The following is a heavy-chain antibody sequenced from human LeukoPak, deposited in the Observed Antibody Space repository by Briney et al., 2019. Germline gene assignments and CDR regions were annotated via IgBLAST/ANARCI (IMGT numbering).Heavy chain of an antibody. CDR2: IYYSGST. V-gene: IGHV4-39*07. Sequence: SETLSLTCTVSGGSISSSSYYWGWIRQPPGKGLEWIGSIYYSGSTYYNPSLKSRVTISVDTSKNQFSLKLSSVTAADTAVYYCARDGYPNGWFDPWGQGTLVTVSS. CDR1: GGSISSSSYY. D-gene: IGHD5-12*01. J-gene: IGHJ5*02. CDR3: ARDGYPNGWFDP.